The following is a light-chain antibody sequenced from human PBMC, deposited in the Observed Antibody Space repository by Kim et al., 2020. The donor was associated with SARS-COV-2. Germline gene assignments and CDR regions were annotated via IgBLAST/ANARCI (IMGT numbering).Light chain of an antibody. V-gene: IGLV3-1*01. CDR3: QAWDSTNFWV. CDR1: KLGSYY. Sequence: SYELTQPPSVSVSPGQTATITCSGGKLGSYYASWYQQKPGQSPVVVIYQDTRRPPGIPERFSGSTSGNTATLTISATQTMDEADYYCQAWDSTNFWVFGGGTQLTVL. CDR2: QDT. J-gene: IGLJ3*02.